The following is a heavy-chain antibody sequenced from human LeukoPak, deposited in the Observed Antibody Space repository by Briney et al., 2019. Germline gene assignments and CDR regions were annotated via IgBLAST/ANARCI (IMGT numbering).Heavy chain of an antibody. J-gene: IGHJ5*02. Sequence: PSETLSLTCTVSGGSISSGDYYWSWIRQPPGKGLEWIGYIYYSGSTYYNPSLKSRVTISVDTSKNQFSLKLSSVTAADTAVYYCARGGSGSYNWFDPWGQGTLVTVSS. D-gene: IGHD1-26*01. CDR1: GGSISSGDYY. V-gene: IGHV4-30-4*01. CDR2: IYYSGST. CDR3: ARGGSGSYNWFDP.